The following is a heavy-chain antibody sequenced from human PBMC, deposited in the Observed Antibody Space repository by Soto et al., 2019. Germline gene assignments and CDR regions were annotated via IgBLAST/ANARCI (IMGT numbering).Heavy chain of an antibody. J-gene: IGHJ6*04. CDR3: ARVRRDEVVPAAIRGNYYYGMDV. V-gene: IGHV1-2*02. D-gene: IGHD2-2*02. CDR1: GYTFTGYY. CDR2: INPNSGGT. Sequence: ASVKVSCKASGYTFTGYYMHWVRQAPGQGLEWMGWINPNSGGTNYAQKFQGRVTMTRDTSISTAYMELSRLRSDDTAVYYCARVRRDEVVPAAIRGNYYYGMDVWGKGTTVTVSS.